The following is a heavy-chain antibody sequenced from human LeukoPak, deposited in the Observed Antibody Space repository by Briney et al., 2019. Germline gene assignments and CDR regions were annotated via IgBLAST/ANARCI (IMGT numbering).Heavy chain of an antibody. CDR3: ARESQGQAWYLDL. CDR1: GFTFSSYA. CDR2: ISGSGGST. J-gene: IGHJ2*01. V-gene: IGHV3-23*01. Sequence: GGSLRLSCAASGFTFSSYAMSWVRQAPGKGLEWVSAISGSGGSTYYSDSVKGRFTISRDNSRATLFLQMNSLRAEDTAVYYCARESQGQAWYLDLWGRGTLVTVSS.